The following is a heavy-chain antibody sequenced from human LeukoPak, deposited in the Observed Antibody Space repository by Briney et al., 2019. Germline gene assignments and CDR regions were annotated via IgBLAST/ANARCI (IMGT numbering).Heavy chain of an antibody. CDR1: GFTFSNYA. D-gene: IGHD3-9*01. CDR2: VSRDGNVQ. V-gene: IGHV3-30*04. J-gene: IGHJ4*02. CDR3: FWLLRYY. Sequence: GGSLRLSCAASGFTFSNYAMHWVRQAPGKGLEWVAVVSRDGNVQFYADSMRGRFTISRDNSKNTLYLQMNSLRAEDTAVYYCFWLLRYYWGQGTLVTVSS.